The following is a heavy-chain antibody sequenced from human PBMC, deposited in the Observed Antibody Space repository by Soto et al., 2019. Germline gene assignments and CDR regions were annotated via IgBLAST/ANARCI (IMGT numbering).Heavy chain of an antibody. CDR2: IYYSGST. CDR3: ARGMTTAYGMDV. V-gene: IGHV4-39*07. CDR1: GGSISSSSYY. J-gene: IGHJ6*02. Sequence: QLQLQESGPGLVKPSETLSLTCTVSGGSISSSSYYWGWIRQPPGKGLEWIGSIYYSGSTYYNPSLKSRVTISVDTSKNQFSLKLSSVTAADTAVYYCARGMTTAYGMDVWGQGTTVTVSS. D-gene: IGHD4-4*01.